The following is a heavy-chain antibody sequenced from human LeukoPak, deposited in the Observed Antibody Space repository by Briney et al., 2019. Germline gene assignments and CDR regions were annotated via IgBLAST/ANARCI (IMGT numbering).Heavy chain of an antibody. D-gene: IGHD3-10*01. Sequence: GGSLRLSCAASGFTFSSYAMHWVRQAPGKGLEWVAVISYDGGNKYYADSVKGRFTISRDNSKNTLYLQMNSLRAEDTAVYYCARDPRMVRGVTFNWFDPWGQGTLVTVSS. J-gene: IGHJ5*02. CDR3: ARDPRMVRGVTFNWFDP. CDR2: ISYDGGNK. V-gene: IGHV3-30-3*01. CDR1: GFTFSSYA.